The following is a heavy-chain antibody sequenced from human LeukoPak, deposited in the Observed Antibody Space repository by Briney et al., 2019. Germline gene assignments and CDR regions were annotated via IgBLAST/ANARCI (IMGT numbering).Heavy chain of an antibody. CDR2: INHSGST. Sequence: PSETLSLTCAVYGGSSSGYYWSWIRQPPGKGLEWIGEINHSGSTNYNPSLKSRVTISVDTSKNQFSLKLSSVTAADTAVYYCARGYFWRRKFDPWGQGTLVTVSS. D-gene: IGHD2/OR15-2a*01. CDR3: ARGYFWRRKFDP. J-gene: IGHJ5*02. V-gene: IGHV4-34*01. CDR1: GGSSSGYY.